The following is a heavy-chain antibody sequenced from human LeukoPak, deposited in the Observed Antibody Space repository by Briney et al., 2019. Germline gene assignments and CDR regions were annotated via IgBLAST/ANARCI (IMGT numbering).Heavy chain of an antibody. CDR2: LSYTGKT. CDR3: SEGYFEPFDP. Sequence: SETLSLTCVVSGASVSSSHWNWIRQLPGKGLEWIGCLSYTGKTDYNPSLTSRVTISLDTSKNQVSLKLRSVTAADTAVYYCSEGYFEPFDPWGQGNLVTVSS. CDR1: GASVSSSH. J-gene: IGHJ5*02. D-gene: IGHD2/OR15-2a*01. V-gene: IGHV4-59*02.